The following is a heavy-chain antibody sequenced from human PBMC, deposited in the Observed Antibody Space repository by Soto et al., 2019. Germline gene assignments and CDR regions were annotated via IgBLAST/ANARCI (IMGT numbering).Heavy chain of an antibody. Sequence: SETLSLTCAVYGGSFSGYYWSWIRQPPGKGLEWIGEINHSGSTNYNPSLKSRVTISVDTSKNQFSLKLSSVTAADTAVYYCARGSTMVRGVILVWFDPWGQGTLVTVSS. V-gene: IGHV4-34*01. J-gene: IGHJ5*02. CDR3: ARGSTMVRGVILVWFDP. CDR2: INHSGST. CDR1: GGSFSGYY. D-gene: IGHD3-10*01.